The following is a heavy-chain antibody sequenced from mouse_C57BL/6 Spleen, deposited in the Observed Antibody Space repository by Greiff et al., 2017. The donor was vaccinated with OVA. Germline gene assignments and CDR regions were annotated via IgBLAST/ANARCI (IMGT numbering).Heavy chain of an antibody. CDR2: INPNNGGT. Sequence: VQLQQSGPELAKPGASVKMSCTASGYTFTDYNMHWVKQSHGKSLEWIGYINPNNGGTSYNQKFKGKATLTVNKSSSTAYMELRSLTSEDTTIYNCARGGTAQATYYYAKDNWGQGTSVTVST. CDR1: GYTFTDYN. CDR3: ARGGTAQATYYYAKDN. D-gene: IGHD3-2*02. V-gene: IGHV1-22*01. J-gene: IGHJ4*01.